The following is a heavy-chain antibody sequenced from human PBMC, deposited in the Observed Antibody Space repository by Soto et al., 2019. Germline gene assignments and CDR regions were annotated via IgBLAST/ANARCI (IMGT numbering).Heavy chain of an antibody. CDR1: GYTFTGYY. D-gene: IGHD5-12*01. J-gene: IGHJ6*02. Sequence: ASVKVSCKASGYTFTGYYMHWVRQAPGQGLEWMGWINPNSGGTNYAQKFQGRGTMTRDTSISTAYMELSRLRSDDTAVYYCAGLEVATTQKNYYYYGMDVWGQGTTVTVSS. V-gene: IGHV1-2*02. CDR2: INPNSGGT. CDR3: AGLEVATTQKNYYYYGMDV.